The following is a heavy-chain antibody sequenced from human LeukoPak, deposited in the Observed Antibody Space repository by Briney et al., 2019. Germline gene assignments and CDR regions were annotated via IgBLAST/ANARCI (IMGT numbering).Heavy chain of an antibody. V-gene: IGHV3-20*04. J-gene: IGHJ4*02. CDR3: ARGLTYYYGSGSYYHDY. D-gene: IGHD3-10*01. CDR1: GFTFDDYG. Sequence: GGSLRLSCAASGFTFDDYGMSWVRQAPGKGLEWVSGINWNGGSTGYADSVKGRFTISRDSAKNSLYLQMNSLRAEDTALYYCARGLTYYYGSGSYYHDYWGQGTLVTVSS. CDR2: INWNGGST.